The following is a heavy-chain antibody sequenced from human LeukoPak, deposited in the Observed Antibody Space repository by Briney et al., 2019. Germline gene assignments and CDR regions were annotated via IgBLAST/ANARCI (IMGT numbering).Heavy chain of an antibody. CDR2: ISWNSGSI. CDR1: GFTFDDYA. CDR3: AKGSCSSTSCYITEY. J-gene: IGHJ4*02. D-gene: IGHD2-2*02. Sequence: PGGSLRLSCAASGFTFDDYAMHWVRQAPGKGLEWVSGISWNSGSIGYADSVKGRFTISRDNAKNSLDLQMSSLRAEDTALYYGAKGSCSSTSCYITEYWGQGTLVTVSS. V-gene: IGHV3-9*01.